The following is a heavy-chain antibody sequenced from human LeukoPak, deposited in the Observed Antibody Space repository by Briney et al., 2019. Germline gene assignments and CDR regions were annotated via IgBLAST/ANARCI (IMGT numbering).Heavy chain of an antibody. Sequence: SETLSLTCTVSGGSISNSRYDWYWGWVRQPPGKGLEWIGEIYHSGSTNYNPSLKSRVTISVDKSKNQFSLKLSSVTAADTAVYYCARTNSGSYYLDYWGQGTLVTVSS. J-gene: IGHJ4*02. V-gene: IGHV4-39*07. D-gene: IGHD1-26*01. CDR2: IYHSGST. CDR3: ARTNSGSYYLDY. CDR1: GGSISNSRY.